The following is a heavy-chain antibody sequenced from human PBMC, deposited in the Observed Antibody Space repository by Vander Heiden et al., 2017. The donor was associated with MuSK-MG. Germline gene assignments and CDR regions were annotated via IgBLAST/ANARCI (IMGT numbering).Heavy chain of an antibody. Sequence: EVQLLESGGGLVQPGGSLRLSCAASGFTFSSYAMSWVRQAPGKGLEWVSAISGSGGSTYYADSVKGRFTISRDNSKNTLYLQMNSLRAEDTAVYYCAKHYYGSGSYYLYYFDYWGQGTLVTVSS. CDR1: GFTFSSYA. CDR3: AKHYYGSGSYYLYYFDY. CDR2: ISGSGGST. V-gene: IGHV3-23*01. J-gene: IGHJ4*02. D-gene: IGHD3-10*01.